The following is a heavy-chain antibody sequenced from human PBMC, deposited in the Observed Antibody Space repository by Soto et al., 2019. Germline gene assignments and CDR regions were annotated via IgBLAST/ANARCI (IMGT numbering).Heavy chain of an antibody. Sequence: PSETLSLTCSVSGGSIISSHTSTYWTWIRQPPGKGLEWIAYIYHNGNTAYNPSLKSRITISVDSSKNQFSLKMNSVTAADTAVYYCARAHYYYGMDVWGQGTTVTVSS. CDR1: GGSIISSHTSTY. CDR3: ARAHYYYGMDV. V-gene: IGHV4-61*01. J-gene: IGHJ6*01. CDR2: IYHNGNT.